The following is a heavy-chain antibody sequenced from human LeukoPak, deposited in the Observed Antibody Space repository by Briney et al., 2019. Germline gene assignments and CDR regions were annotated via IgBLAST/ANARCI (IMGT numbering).Heavy chain of an antibody. D-gene: IGHD3-3*01. CDR2: INPNSGGT. V-gene: IGHV1-2*02. CDR1: GYTFTDYY. J-gene: IGHJ4*02. Sequence: ASVKVSCKASGYTFTDYYMHWVRQAPGQGLEWMGWINPNSGGTNYAQKFQGRFTMTRDTSISTAYMELSRLRSDDTAVYYCARGDFWSGYYIGASLHFDYWGQGTLVTVSS. CDR3: ARGDFWSGYYIGASLHFDY.